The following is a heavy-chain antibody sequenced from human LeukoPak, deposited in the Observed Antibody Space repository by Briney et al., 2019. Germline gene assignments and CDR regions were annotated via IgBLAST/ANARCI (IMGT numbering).Heavy chain of an antibody. CDR2: IRNKANSYAT. J-gene: IGHJ4*02. V-gene: IGHV3-73*01. Sequence: GGSLRLSCAASGFTFSGSAVHWVRQASGKGLEWVGRIRNKANSYATAYAASVKGRFTISRDDSRNTAYLQMNSLKTEDTAVYYCTRRYEGGYDSSGCYFPFFDYWGQGTLVTVSS. D-gene: IGHD3-22*01. CDR1: GFTFSGSA. CDR3: TRRYEGGYDSSGCYFPFFDY.